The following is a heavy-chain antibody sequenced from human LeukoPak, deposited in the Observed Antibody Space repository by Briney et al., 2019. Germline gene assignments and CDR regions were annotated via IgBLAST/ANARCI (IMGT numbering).Heavy chain of an antibody. D-gene: IGHD1-26*01. J-gene: IGHJ4*02. CDR3: TRDPADHFGSYPDY. Sequence: GGSLRLSCAASGFNFRSYWMHWVRQTPGKGLVRVSQINSDGSSSSYADSVKGRFSISRDNAQNMVYLHMNSLTAEDAAVYYCTRDPADHFGSYPDYWGQGTLVTVSS. CDR2: INSDGSSS. V-gene: IGHV3-74*01. CDR1: GFNFRSYW.